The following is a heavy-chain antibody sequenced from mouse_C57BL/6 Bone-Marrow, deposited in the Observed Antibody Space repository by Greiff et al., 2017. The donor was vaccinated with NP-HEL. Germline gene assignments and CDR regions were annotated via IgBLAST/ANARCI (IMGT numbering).Heavy chain of an antibody. J-gene: IGHJ2*01. CDR1: GFTFSDYY. CDR3: ARDRHYGSYFDY. CDR2: INYDGSST. Sequence: EVKVVESEGGLVQPGSSMKLSCTASGFTFSDYYMAWVRQVPEKGLEWVANINYDGSSTYYLDSLKSRFIISRDNAKNILYLQMSSLKSEDTATYYCARDRHYGSYFDYWGQGTTLTVSS. D-gene: IGHD1-1*01. V-gene: IGHV5-16*01.